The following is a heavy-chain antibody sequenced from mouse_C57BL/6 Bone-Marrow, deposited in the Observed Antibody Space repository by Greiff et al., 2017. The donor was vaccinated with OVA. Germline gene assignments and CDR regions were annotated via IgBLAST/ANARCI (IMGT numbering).Heavy chain of an antibody. CDR2: ISSGGSYT. Sequence: EVQLVESGGDLVKPGGSLKLSCAASGFTFSSYGMSWVRQTPDKRLEWVATISSGGSYTYYPDSVKGRFTISRDNAKNTLYLQMSSLKSEDTAMYYCARRGGGYSYYAMDYWGQGTSVTVSS. V-gene: IGHV5-6*01. D-gene: IGHD2-3*01. J-gene: IGHJ4*01. CDR1: GFTFSSYG. CDR3: ARRGGGYSYYAMDY.